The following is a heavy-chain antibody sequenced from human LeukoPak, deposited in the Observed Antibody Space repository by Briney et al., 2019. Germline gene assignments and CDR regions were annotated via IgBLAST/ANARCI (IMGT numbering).Heavy chain of an antibody. CDR3: AKRDSSGSLPRLFDY. CDR1: GFTFSGYT. Sequence: GQSLRLSCAASGFTFSGYTMSWVRKAPGKGLEWVSAISGSGGSTSSADSVKGRYTISRDNPKNTLYLQINSLRAEDTAVYYCAKRDSSGSLPRLFDYWGQGTLVTVSS. J-gene: IGHJ4*02. V-gene: IGHV3-23*01. CDR2: ISGSGGST. D-gene: IGHD6-19*01.